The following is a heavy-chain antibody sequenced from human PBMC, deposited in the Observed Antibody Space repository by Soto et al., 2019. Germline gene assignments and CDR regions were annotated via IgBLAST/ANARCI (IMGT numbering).Heavy chain of an antibody. D-gene: IGHD2-21*01. Sequence: SETLSLTCTVSGGSISSYYWSWIRQPPGKGLEWIGYIYYSGSTNYNPSLKSRVTISVDTSKNQFSLKLSSVTAADTAVYYCARENLLEGYFDYWGQGTLVTVSS. CDR2: IYYSGST. J-gene: IGHJ4*02. CDR1: GGSISSYY. CDR3: ARENLLEGYFDY. V-gene: IGHV4-59*01.